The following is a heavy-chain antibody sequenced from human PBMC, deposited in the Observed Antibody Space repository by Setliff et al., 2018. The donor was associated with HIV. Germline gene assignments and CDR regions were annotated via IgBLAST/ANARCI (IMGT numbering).Heavy chain of an antibody. V-gene: IGHV1-18*01. J-gene: IGHJ2*01. CDR2: INIYSGNT. CDR1: GYTFTTSG. D-gene: IGHD2-15*01. CDR3: VRREYGGNLSFDL. Sequence: ASVKVSCKTSGYTFTTSGISWVRQAPGQGLEWMGWINIYSGNTNYAQKFQGRVTMTTDTSTSTAYMELRRLRSDDTAIYYCVRREYGGNLSFDLWGRGTLVTVSS.